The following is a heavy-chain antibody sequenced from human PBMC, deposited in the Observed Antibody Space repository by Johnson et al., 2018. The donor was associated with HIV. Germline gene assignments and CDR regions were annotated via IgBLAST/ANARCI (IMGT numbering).Heavy chain of an antibody. CDR1: GFTFDDYG. D-gene: IGHD1-26*01. CDR2: INWNGGST. V-gene: IGHV3-20*04. CDR3: ARSTVGATTGGAFDI. J-gene: IGHJ3*02. Sequence: VQLVESGGGVVRPGGSLRLSCAASGFTFDDYGMSWVRQAPGKGLEWVSGINWNGGSTGYADSVKGRFTISRDNAKNSLYLQMNSLRAEDTDLYYCARSTVGATTGGAFDIWGQGTMVTVSS.